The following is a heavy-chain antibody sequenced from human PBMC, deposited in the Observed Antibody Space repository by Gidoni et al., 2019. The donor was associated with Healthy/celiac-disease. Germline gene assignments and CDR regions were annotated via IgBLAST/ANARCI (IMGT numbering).Heavy chain of an antibody. CDR1: GFSLSNARMV. J-gene: IGHJ5*02. CDR2: IFSNDEK. CDR3: ARILGIPSSLGDNWFDP. D-gene: IGHD3-16*01. V-gene: IGHV2-26*01. Sequence: QVTLTESGPVLVKPTEPLTLNCTVSGFSLSNARMVWSWIRQPPGKALEWLAHIFSNDEKSYSTTLKRRLTISKDTSKSQVVLTMTNMDPVDTATYYCARILGIPSSLGDNWFDPWGQGTLVTFSS.